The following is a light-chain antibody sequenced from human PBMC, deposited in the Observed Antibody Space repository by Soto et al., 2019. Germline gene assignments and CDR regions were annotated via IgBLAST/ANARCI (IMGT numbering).Light chain of an antibody. CDR1: QSVSSN. CDR3: QRYNNWPLT. CDR2: GAS. J-gene: IGKJ5*01. V-gene: IGKV3D-15*01. Sequence: TGLTHSQATLSVSPREIATLSCRASQSVSSNLAWHQQRAGQAPSLLIYGASTGATGVPARFSGGGSGTEFTLTITSLQSEDFAVYWCQRYNNWPLTFGPGTRLEIK.